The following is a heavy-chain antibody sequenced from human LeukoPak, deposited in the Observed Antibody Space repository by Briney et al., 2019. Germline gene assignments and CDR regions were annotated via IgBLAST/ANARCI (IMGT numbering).Heavy chain of an antibody. Sequence: LSLTCTVSGYSISSGYYWGWIRQAPGKGLEWVAVISYDGSNKYYADSVKGRFTISRDNSKNTLYLQMNSLRAEDTAVYYCAREYQLLRYFDLWGRGTLVTVSS. V-gene: IGHV3-30-3*01. J-gene: IGHJ2*01. D-gene: IGHD2-2*01. CDR2: ISYDGSNK. CDR1: GYSISSGY. CDR3: AREYQLLRYFDL.